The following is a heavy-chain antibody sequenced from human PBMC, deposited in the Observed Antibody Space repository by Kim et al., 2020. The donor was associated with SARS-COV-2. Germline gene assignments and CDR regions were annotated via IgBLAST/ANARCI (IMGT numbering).Heavy chain of an antibody. D-gene: IGHD3-9*01. CDR1: GDPVNGYY. V-gene: IGHV4-34*01. CDR3: SRGRYFDGLLHQSPHYFD. CDR2: INYDRST. J-gene: IGHJ4*01. Sequence: SETLSLTCAVYGDPVNGYYWSWIRQPPGKGLEWIGEINYDRSTNYKPSLKSRVTMSLDSSKSQFSLRLTSLTAADTAVYYCSRGRYFDGLLHQSPHYFD.